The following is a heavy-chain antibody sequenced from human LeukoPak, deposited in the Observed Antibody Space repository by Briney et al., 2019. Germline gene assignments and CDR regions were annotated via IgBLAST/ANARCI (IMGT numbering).Heavy chain of an antibody. J-gene: IGHJ4*02. CDR2: IYYSGST. V-gene: IGHV4-39*01. CDR3: ARPVNTQYDSSGYRFDY. Sequence: SETLSLTCTVSGGSISSSSYYWGWIRQPPGKGLEWIGSIYYSGSTYYNPSLKSRVTISVDTSKKQFSLKLSSVTAADTAVYYCARPVNTQYDSSGYRFDYWRQGTLVTVSS. D-gene: IGHD3-22*01. CDR1: GGSISSSSYY.